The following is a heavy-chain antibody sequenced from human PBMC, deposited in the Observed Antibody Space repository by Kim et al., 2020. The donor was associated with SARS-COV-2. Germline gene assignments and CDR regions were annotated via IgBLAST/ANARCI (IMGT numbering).Heavy chain of an antibody. CDR3: ARDWGDCSSTSCKDAGGDAFDI. CDR1: GFTFSSYS. D-gene: IGHD2-2*01. CDR2: ISSSSSYI. J-gene: IGHJ3*02. V-gene: IGHV3-21*01. Sequence: GGSLRLSCAASGFTFSSYSMNWVRQAPGKVLEWVSSISSSSSYIYYADSVKGRFTISRDNAKNSLYLQMNSLRAEDTAVYYCARDWGDCSSTSCKDAGGDAFDIWGQGTMVTVSS.